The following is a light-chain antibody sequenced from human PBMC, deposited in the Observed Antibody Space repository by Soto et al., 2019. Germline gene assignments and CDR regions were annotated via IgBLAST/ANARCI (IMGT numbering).Light chain of an antibody. Sequence: AIPMTQSPSSLSASVGDRVTITCRASQHIGTELGWYQQKPGKAPELLIYASSILQSGVPSRFSGSGSGTDFTLTISSLQPEDFATYYCLQDYSYPRTFGQGTKVEIK. V-gene: IGKV1-6*01. CDR2: ASS. J-gene: IGKJ1*01. CDR3: LQDYSYPRT. CDR1: QHIGTE.